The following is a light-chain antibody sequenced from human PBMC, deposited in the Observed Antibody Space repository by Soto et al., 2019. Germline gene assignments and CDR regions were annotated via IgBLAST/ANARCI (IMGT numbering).Light chain of an antibody. CDR3: STWDDSLNGVV. Sequence: QSVLTQPPSASGTPGQRVTISCSGSTSNIGSNTVNWYQQLPRTAPKLLIYSNNERPSGVPDPFSGSKSGTSASLATSGLQSEDEADYYCSTWDDSLNGVVFGGGTKLTVL. J-gene: IGLJ3*02. CDR1: TSNIGSNT. V-gene: IGLV1-44*01. CDR2: SNN.